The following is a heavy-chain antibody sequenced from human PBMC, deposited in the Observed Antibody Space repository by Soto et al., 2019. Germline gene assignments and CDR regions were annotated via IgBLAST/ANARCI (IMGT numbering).Heavy chain of an antibody. Sequence: EVQLVESGGGLVQPGGSLRLSCAASGFTFSSYGMHWVRQAPGKGLVWVSRIKSDGSSTSYADSVKGRFTISRDNAKKTLYLHMNTLRAEDTAGSYCARAVKPTGISVWGQGTLVTVSS. J-gene: IGHJ4*02. V-gene: IGHV3-74*01. CDR2: IKSDGSST. CDR3: ARAVKPTGISV. CDR1: GFTFSSYG.